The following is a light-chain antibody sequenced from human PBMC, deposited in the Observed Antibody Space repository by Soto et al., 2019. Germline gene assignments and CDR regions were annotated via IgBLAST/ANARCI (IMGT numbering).Light chain of an antibody. V-gene: IGLV1-47*01. J-gene: IGLJ1*01. Sequence: QSVPSQPPSPSGTPGQRVTVSCSGRSSNIGSNSVYWYQQLPGTAPKLHIYRNEQRPSVVPDRFSGSKSGTSASLAISGLRSEDEADYYCAAWDDSLSGFYVFGTGTKVTVL. CDR2: RNE. CDR3: AAWDDSLSGFYV. CDR1: SSNIGSNS.